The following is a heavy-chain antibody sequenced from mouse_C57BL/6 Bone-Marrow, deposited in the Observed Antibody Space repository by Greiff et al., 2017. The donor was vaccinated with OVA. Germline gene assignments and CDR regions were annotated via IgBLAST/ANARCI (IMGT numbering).Heavy chain of an antibody. D-gene: IGHD1-1*01. CDR2: IYPRSGNT. J-gene: IGHJ2*01. CDR1: GYTFTSYG. V-gene: IGHV1-81*01. Sequence: VQLQQSGAELARPGASVKLSCKASGYTFTSYGISWVKQRTGQGLEWIGEIYPRSGNTYYNEKFKGKATLTADKSSSTAYMELRSLTSEDSAVYFCARGGPPYYYGPFWGQGTTLTVSS. CDR3: ARGGPPYYYGPF.